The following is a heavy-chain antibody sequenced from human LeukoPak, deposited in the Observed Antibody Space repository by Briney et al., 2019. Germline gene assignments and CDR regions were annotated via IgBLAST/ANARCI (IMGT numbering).Heavy chain of an antibody. J-gene: IGHJ3*01. CDR3: AGSNEVGAFDV. CDR2: TYYGSGWSI. Sequence: SQTLSLTCAISGDSVSSNRATWNWIRQSPSRGLEWLGRTYYGSGWSIEYASSVRSRITIHSDTSRNQFSLQVTSVTPEDTAVYYCAGSNEVGAFDVWGQGIMVIVSS. D-gene: IGHD1-1*01. CDR1: GDSVSSNRAT. V-gene: IGHV6-1*01.